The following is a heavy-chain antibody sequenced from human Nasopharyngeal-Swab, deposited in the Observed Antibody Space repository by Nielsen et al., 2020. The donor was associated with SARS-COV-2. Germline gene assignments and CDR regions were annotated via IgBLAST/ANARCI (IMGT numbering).Heavy chain of an antibody. CDR2: LWYDGSNI. D-gene: IGHD5-12*01. Sequence: GESLKISCAASGFTFDIYTMNWVRQAPGKGLEWVAVLWYDGSNIHYVDSVEGRFTISRDNSKDTLYLQMNRLRVEDTAVYYCARGGVWGAYEENFEYWGQGTLVTVSP. CDR3: ARGGVWGAYEENFEY. J-gene: IGHJ4*02. CDR1: GFTFDIYT. V-gene: IGHV3-33*08.